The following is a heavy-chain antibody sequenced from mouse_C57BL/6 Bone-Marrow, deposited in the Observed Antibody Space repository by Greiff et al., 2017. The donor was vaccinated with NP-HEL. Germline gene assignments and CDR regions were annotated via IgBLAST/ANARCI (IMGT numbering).Heavy chain of an antibody. CDR1: GYTFTSYW. Sequence: QVQLQQPGTELVKPGASVKLSCKASGYTFTSYWMHWVKQRPGQGLEWIGNINPSNGGTNYNEKFKSKATLTVDKSSSTAYMQRSSLTSEDSAVYYCARARPYDYDWYFDVWGTGTTVTVSS. D-gene: IGHD2-4*01. CDR2: INPSNGGT. CDR3: ARARPYDYDWYFDV. J-gene: IGHJ1*03. V-gene: IGHV1-53*01.